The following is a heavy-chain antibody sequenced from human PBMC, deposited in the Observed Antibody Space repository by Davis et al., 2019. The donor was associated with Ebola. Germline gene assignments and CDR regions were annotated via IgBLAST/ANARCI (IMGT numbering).Heavy chain of an antibody. CDR1: GFTFSSYG. CDR3: AREGKYCSGGSCYSGTDY. Sequence: LGGSLRLSCAASGFTFSSYGMHWVRQAPGKGLEWVAVIWYDGSNKYYADSVKGRFTISRDNSKNTLYLQMNSLRAEDTAVYYCAREGKYCSGGSCYSGTDYWGQGTLVTVSS. D-gene: IGHD2-15*01. J-gene: IGHJ4*02. CDR2: IWYDGSNK. V-gene: IGHV3-33*01.